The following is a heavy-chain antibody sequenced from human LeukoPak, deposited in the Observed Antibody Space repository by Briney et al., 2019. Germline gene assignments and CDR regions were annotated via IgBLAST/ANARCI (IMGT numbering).Heavy chain of an antibody. Sequence: GGSLRLSCAASGFTFSSYGMHWVRQAPGKGPEWVAVIWYDGSNKYYADSVKGRFTISRDNSKNTLYLQMNSLRAEDTAVYYCATLPGGIAAAGRYWGQGTLVTVSS. D-gene: IGHD6-13*01. CDR1: GFTFSSYG. CDR2: IWYDGSNK. CDR3: ATLPGGIAAAGRY. J-gene: IGHJ4*02. V-gene: IGHV3-33*01.